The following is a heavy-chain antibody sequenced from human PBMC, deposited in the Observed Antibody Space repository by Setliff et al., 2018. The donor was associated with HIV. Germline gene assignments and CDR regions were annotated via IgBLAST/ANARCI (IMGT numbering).Heavy chain of an antibody. CDR2: IYSGGST. D-gene: IGHD6-19*01. CDR1: GFTVSSNY. V-gene: IGHV3-53*01. Sequence: GESLKISCAASGFTVSSNYMSWVRQAPGKGLEWVSVIYSGGSTYYADSVKGRFTISRDNSKNTLYLQMNSLRAGDTAVYYCAAWRGSGAFDIWGQGTMVTVSS. CDR3: AAWRGSGAFDI. J-gene: IGHJ3*02.